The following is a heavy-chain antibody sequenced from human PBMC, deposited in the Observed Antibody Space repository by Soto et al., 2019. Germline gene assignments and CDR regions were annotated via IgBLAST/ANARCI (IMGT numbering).Heavy chain of an antibody. D-gene: IGHD3-10*01. CDR1: GYTFTSYA. V-gene: IGHV1-3*01. J-gene: IGHJ4*02. CDR3: ARDLYYYGSGSYWPLDY. Sequence: ASVKVSCKASGYTFTSYAMHWVRQAPGQRLEWMGWINAGNGNTKYSQKFQGRVTITRDTSASIAYMELSSLRSEDTAVYYCARDLYYYGSGSYWPLDYWGQGTLVTVSS. CDR2: INAGNGNT.